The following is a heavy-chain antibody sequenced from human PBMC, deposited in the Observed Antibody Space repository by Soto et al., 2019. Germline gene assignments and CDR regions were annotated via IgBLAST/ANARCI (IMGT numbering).Heavy chain of an antibody. CDR3: ASVTYDSRLYYTKHDY. CDR2: IYYSGST. J-gene: IGHJ4*02. V-gene: IGHV4-31*03. CDR1: GGSISSGGYY. Sequence: QVQLQESGPGLVKPSQTLSLTCSVSGGSISSGGYYWSWIRQHPEKGLEWIGYIYYSGSTYYNPSLWGRVTISVATSKNHLSLKHTSVTAADKAVYYCASVTYDSRLYYTKHDYWGRGTLVTVS. D-gene: IGHD3-22*01.